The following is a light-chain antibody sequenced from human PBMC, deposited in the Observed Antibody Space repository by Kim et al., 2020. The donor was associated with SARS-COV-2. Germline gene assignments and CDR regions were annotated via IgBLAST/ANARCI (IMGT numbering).Light chain of an antibody. CDR1: NIGSKS. CDR2: YDS. CDR3: QVWGSSSDHFYV. Sequence: SYELTQPPSVSVAPGKTARITCGGNNIGSKSVHWYQQKPGQAPVLVIYYDSDRPSGIPERFSGSNSGNTATLTISRVEAGDEADYYCQVWGSSSDHFYVFGTGTKVTVL. V-gene: IGLV3-21*04. J-gene: IGLJ1*01.